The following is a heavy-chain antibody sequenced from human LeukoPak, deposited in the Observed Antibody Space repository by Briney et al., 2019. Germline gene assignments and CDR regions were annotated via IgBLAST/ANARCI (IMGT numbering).Heavy chain of an antibody. V-gene: IGHV3-30-3*01. CDR2: ISYDGSNK. J-gene: IGHJ6*02. CDR3: AKASMDYYDSSGYYFYYYYGMDV. D-gene: IGHD3-22*01. Sequence: GGSLRLSCAASGFTFSSYAMHWVRQAPGKGLEWVAVISYDGSNKYYADSVKGRFTISRDNSKNTLYLQMNSLRAEDTAVYYCAKASMDYYDSSGYYFYYYYGMDVWGQGTTVTVSS. CDR1: GFTFSSYA.